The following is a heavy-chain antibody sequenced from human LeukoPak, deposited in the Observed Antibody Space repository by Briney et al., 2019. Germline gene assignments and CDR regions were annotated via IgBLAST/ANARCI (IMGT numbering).Heavy chain of an antibody. D-gene: IGHD3-9*01. V-gene: IGHV3-7*01. CDR3: ARDRTDYDILTGYLYYYYYYYMDV. CDR2: IKQDGSEK. J-gene: IGHJ6*03. CDR1: GFTFSSYW. Sequence: GGSLRLSCAASGFTFSSYWMSWVRQAPGKGLEWVANIKQDGSEKYYVDSVKGRFTISRDNAKNSLYLQMNSLRAEDTAVYYCARDRTDYDILTGYLYYYYYYYMDVWGKGTTVTISS.